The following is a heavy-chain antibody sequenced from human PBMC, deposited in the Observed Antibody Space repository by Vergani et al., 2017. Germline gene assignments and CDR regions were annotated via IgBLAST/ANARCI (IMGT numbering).Heavy chain of an antibody. CDR3: ARDPPGGSPYYYDSSGQTNMVGPPSYYFDY. V-gene: IGHV3-9*01. CDR2: ISWNSGSI. CDR1: GFTFDDYA. D-gene: IGHD3-22*01. J-gene: IGHJ4*02. Sequence: EVQLLESGGGLVQPGRSLRLSCAASGFTFDDYAMHWVRQAPGKGLEWVSGISWNSGSIGYADSVKGRFTISRDNAKNSLYLQMNSLRAEDTALYYCARDPPGGSPYYYDSSGQTNMVGPPSYYFDYWGQGTLVTVSS.